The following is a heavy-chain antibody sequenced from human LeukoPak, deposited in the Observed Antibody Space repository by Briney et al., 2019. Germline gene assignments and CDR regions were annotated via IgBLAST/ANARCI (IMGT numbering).Heavy chain of an antibody. J-gene: IGHJ6*03. V-gene: IGHV4-59*01. CDR2: IYYSGST. CDR3: ARAIYGSGSYYSRDYYYYYMDV. D-gene: IGHD3-10*01. Sequence: SETLSLTCIVSGGSISSYYWSWIRQPPGKGLEWIGYIYYSGSTNYNPSLKSRVTISVDTSKNQFSLKLSPVTAADTAVYYCARAIYGSGSYYSRDYYYYYMDVWGKGTTVTVSS. CDR1: GGSISSYY.